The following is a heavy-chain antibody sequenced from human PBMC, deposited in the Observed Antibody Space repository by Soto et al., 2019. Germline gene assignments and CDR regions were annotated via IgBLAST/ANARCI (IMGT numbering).Heavy chain of an antibody. CDR2: ISYDGSNK. J-gene: IGHJ6*02. CDR3: AREWRNCSSTSCDYYYYYGMDV. V-gene: IGHV3-30-3*01. Sequence: GGSLRLSCAASGFTFSSYAMHWVRQAPGKGLEWVAVISYDGSNKYYADSMKGRFTISRDNSENTLYLQMNSLRAEDTAVYYCAREWRNCSSTSCDYYYYYGMDVWGQGTTVTVSS. D-gene: IGHD2-2*01. CDR1: GFTFSSYA.